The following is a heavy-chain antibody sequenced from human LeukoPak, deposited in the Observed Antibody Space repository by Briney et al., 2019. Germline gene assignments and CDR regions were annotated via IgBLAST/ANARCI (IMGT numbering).Heavy chain of an antibody. V-gene: IGHV3-48*04. CDR3: ARDRLVYYGDPTGFDY. Sequence: GGSLRLSCAASGFTFSNYRMNWVRQAPGKGLEWVSYISSSSSTIYYADSVKGRFTISRDNAENSLYLQMNSLRVEDTAVYYCARDRLVYYGDPTGFDYWGQGTLVTVSS. CDR2: ISSSSSTI. CDR1: GFTFSNYR. D-gene: IGHD4-17*01. J-gene: IGHJ4*02.